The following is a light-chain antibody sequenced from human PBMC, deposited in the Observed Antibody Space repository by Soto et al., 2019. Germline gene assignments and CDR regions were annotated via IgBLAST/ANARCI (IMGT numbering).Light chain of an antibody. CDR1: TSDVCGYDY. V-gene: IGLV2-11*01. CDR2: DVI. CDR3: CSYAGGYAFGV. Sequence: QSALTQPRSVSGSPGQSVTISCTGTTSDVCGYDYVSWYQQHPGKAPKLMIYDVIKRPSGVPDRFTGSKSGNTASLTISGLQAEDDADYYCCSYAGGYAFGVFGGGTKLTVL. J-gene: IGLJ2*01.